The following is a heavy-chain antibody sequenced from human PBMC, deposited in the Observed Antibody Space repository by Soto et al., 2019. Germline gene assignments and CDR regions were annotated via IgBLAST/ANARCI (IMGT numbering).Heavy chain of an antibody. D-gene: IGHD3-22*01. V-gene: IGHV1-3*01. Sequence: GASVKVSCKASGYTFTSYAMHWVRQAPGQRLEWMGWINAGNGNTKYSQKFQGRVTITRDTSASTAYMELSSLRSEDTAVYYCARDQNYYDSSGYYYWNAFDIWGQGTMVTVSS. CDR3: ARDQNYYDSSGYYYWNAFDI. CDR1: GYTFTSYA. CDR2: INAGNGNT. J-gene: IGHJ3*02.